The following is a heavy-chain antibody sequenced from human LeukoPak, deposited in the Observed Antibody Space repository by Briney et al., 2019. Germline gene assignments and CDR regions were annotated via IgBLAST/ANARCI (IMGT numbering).Heavy chain of an antibody. D-gene: IGHD1-7*01. V-gene: IGHV3-21*01. CDR3: AREGGNWNYVLDPSYFDY. Sequence: GGSLRLSCAASGFTFSSYSMNWVRQAPGKGLEWVSSISSSSSYIYYADSVKGRFTISRDNAKNSLYLQMNSLRAEDTAVYYCAREGGNWNYVLDPSYFDYWGQGTLVTVSS. CDR1: GFTFSSYS. J-gene: IGHJ4*02. CDR2: ISSSSSYI.